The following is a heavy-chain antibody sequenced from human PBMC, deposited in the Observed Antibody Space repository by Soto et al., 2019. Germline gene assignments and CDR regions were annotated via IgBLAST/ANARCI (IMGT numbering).Heavy chain of an antibody. Sequence: GGSLRLSCAASGFTFSSYSMNWVRQAPGKGLEWVSSISSSSSYIYYADSVKGRFTISRDNAKNSLYLQRNSLRAEDTAVYYCARDPYGFYYFDYWGQGTLVTVSS. CDR2: ISSSSSYI. V-gene: IGHV3-21*01. D-gene: IGHD3-16*01. CDR3: ARDPYGFYYFDY. J-gene: IGHJ4*02. CDR1: GFTFSSYS.